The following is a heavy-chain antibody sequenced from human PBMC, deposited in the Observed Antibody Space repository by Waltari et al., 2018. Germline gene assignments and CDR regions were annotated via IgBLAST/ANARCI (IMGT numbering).Heavy chain of an antibody. CDR2: IYYSGST. J-gene: IGHJ4*02. Sequence: QLQLQESGPGLVKPSETLSLTCTVSGGSISSRSYYWGWIRQPPGKGLEWIGSIYYSGSTYYNPSLKSRVTISVDTSKNQFSLKLSSVTAADTAVYYCARDYDFWSGSTSGDFDYWGQGTLVTVSS. D-gene: IGHD3-3*01. CDR3: ARDYDFWSGSTSGDFDY. CDR1: GGSISSRSYY. V-gene: IGHV4-39*07.